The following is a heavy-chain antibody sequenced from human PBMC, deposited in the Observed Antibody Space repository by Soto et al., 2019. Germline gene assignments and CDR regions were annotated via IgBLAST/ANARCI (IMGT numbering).Heavy chain of an antibody. CDR1: GFYFSGYW. CDR3: VRAAARGDS. J-gene: IGHJ4*02. V-gene: IGHV3-74*01. Sequence: GGPLRLSCAASGFYFSGYWMHWVRQVPGKGLVWVSRINTDGSDTLYADSVKGRFTISRDNTKNTLYLQMSSLRAEDTAIYYCVRAAARGDSWGQGTLVTVSS. CDR2: INTDGSDT. D-gene: IGHD6-13*01.